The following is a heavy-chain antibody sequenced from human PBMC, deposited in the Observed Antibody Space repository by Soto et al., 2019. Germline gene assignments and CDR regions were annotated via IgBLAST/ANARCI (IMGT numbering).Heavy chain of an antibody. CDR3: ALWSGDWTLNGFEP. J-gene: IGHJ5*02. CDR1: GFNFSNNW. D-gene: IGHD2-21*02. Sequence: XGSLRLSCASSGFNFSNNWMHCVRQRPAEGLVWVSRITSDGKSKAYAESVKGRFAISRDNAKNTLYLQMNGLTAEDTAVYYCALWSGDWTLNGFEPWGQGTLDHVSS. V-gene: IGHV3-74*01. CDR2: ITSDGKSK.